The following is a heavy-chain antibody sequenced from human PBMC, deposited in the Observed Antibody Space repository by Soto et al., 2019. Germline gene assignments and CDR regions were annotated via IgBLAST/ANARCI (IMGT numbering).Heavy chain of an antibody. Sequence: PXESLWLTCSVSGRSMSSNYWSWLRQSPDKGLEWLGYVFYGGTDYNPSLGGRVSMSVQTSKSQFSLTLSSVTAADTAVYYCAAYRGALYFDFWGQGIQVTVSS. D-gene: IGHD4-4*01. CDR2: VFYGGT. CDR1: GRSMSSNY. V-gene: IGHV4-59*03. CDR3: AAYRGALYFDF. J-gene: IGHJ4*02.